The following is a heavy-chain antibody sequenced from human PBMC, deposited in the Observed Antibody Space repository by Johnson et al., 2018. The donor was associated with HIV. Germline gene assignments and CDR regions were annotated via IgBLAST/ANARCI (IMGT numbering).Heavy chain of an antibody. CDR3: ASSAFDI. V-gene: IGHV3-30*04. CDR1: GFTFSSYA. CDR2: ISYDGSNK. J-gene: IGHJ3*02. Sequence: VQLVESGGGVVQPGRSLRLSCAASGFTFSSYAIHWVRQAPGKGLEWVAVISYDGSNKYYADSVKGRFTISRDNSKNTLYLQMNSLRAEDTAVYYCASSAFDIWGQGTMVTVSS.